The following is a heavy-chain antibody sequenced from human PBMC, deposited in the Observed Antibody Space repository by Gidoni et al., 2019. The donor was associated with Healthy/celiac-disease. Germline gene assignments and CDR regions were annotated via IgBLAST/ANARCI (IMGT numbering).Heavy chain of an antibody. CDR3: ARRGGSGYYYRPGDFDY. D-gene: IGHD3-22*01. Sequence: EVQLVESGGGLVQPGGSLRLSCAASGLPFSNYSMNWVRQAPGKGLEWVSYISSSSSPIYYADSVKGRFTISRDNAKNSLYLQMNSLRAEDTAVYYCARRGGSGYYYRPGDFDYWGQGTLVTVSS. V-gene: IGHV3-48*01. CDR1: GLPFSNYS. J-gene: IGHJ4*02. CDR2: ISSSSSPI.